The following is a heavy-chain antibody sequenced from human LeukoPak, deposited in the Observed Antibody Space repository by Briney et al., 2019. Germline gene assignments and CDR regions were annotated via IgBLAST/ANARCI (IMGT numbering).Heavy chain of an antibody. CDR3: ARDILGSGWSDAFDI. CDR2: INSDGSST. Sequence: PGGSLRLSCAGSGFSFSDYYMSWIRQAPGKGLEWVSRINSDGSSTGYADSVKGRFTISRDNAKNSLYLQMNSLRAEDTALYYCARDILGSGWSDAFDIWGQGTMVTVSS. D-gene: IGHD6-19*01. V-gene: IGHV3-20*04. CDR1: GFSFSDYY. J-gene: IGHJ3*02.